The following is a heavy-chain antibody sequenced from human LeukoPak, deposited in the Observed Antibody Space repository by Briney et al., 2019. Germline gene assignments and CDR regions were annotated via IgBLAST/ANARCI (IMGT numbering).Heavy chain of an antibody. D-gene: IGHD3-10*01. V-gene: IGHV3-33*06. CDR1: GFTFSSYG. J-gene: IGHJ4*02. Sequence: PGRSLRLSCAASGFTFSSYGMHWVRQAPGKGLEWVAVIWYDGSNKYYADSVKGRFTISRDNSKNTLYLQMNSLRAEDTAVYYCAKMFAMVRGVRPIDYWGQGTLVTVSS. CDR2: IWYDGSNK. CDR3: AKMFAMVRGVRPIDY.